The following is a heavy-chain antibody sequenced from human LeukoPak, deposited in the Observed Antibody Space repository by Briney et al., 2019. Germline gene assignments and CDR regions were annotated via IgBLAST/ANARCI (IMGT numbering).Heavy chain of an antibody. J-gene: IGHJ4*02. CDR3: VRDGVGAPPFDY. Sequence: GGSLRLSCAASGFTVSSNYMSWVRQAPGKGLEWVSVIYSGGSTYYADSVKGRSAISRDNSKNTLYLQMNSLRAEDTAVYYCVRDGVGAPPFDYWGQGVLVTVSS. CDR1: GFTVSSNY. D-gene: IGHD1-26*01. V-gene: IGHV3-53*01. CDR2: IYSGGST.